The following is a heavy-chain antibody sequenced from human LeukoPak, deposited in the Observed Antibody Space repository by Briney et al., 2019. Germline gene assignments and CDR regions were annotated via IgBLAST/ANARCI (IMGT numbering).Heavy chain of an antibody. CDR3: AKEAEIWNYMDV. Sequence: GSLRLSCAASGSTFSSYAMSWVRQAPGKGLEWVSAISGSGGSTYYADSVKGRFTISRDNSKNTLYLQTNSLRAEDTAVYYCAKEAEIWNYMDVWGKGTTVTVSS. D-gene: IGHD2-15*01. J-gene: IGHJ6*03. CDR2: ISGSGGST. V-gene: IGHV3-23*01. CDR1: GSTFSSYA.